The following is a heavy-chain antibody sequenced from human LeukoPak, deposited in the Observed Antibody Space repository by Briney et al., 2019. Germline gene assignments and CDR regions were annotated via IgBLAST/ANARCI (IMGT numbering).Heavy chain of an antibody. CDR3: ARDPSGNTGVVDAFDI. CDR1: GYTFTSYG. CDR2: ISAYNGNT. J-gene: IGHJ3*02. Sequence: ASVKVSCKASGYTFTSYGISWVRQAPGQGLEWMGWISAYNGNTNYAQKLQGRVTMTTDTSTSTAYMELRSLRSDDTAVYYCARDPSGNTGVVDAFDIWGQGTMVTVSS. D-gene: IGHD3-3*01. V-gene: IGHV1-18*01.